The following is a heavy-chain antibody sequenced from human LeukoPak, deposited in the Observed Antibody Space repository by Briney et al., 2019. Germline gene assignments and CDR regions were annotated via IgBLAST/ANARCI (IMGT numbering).Heavy chain of an antibody. D-gene: IGHD3-3*01. J-gene: IGHJ4*02. CDR1: EFTFSSYS. CDR2: IINSGNSK. CDR3: ATDRGWRTSGYYLYYFEY. Sequence: GGSLRLSCAASEFTFSSYSMSWVRQAPGKGLEWVSYIINSGNSKSYADSVKGRFTISRDNTKNSLYLQMNGLRAEDTAVYYCATDRGWRTSGYYLYYFEYWGQGTLVTYSS. V-gene: IGHV3-48*01.